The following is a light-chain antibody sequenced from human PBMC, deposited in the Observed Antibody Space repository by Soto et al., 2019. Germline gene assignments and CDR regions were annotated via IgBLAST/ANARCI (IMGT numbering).Light chain of an antibody. CDR3: QQHSNWPLT. Sequence: EIVLTQSPSTLSWSPGERATLSWRASQTVRNNLAWYQQRPGQAPRLLIYDASSRATGIPARFSGSGYGTDFNLTISSLETEDLAVYYCQQHSNWPLTFGGGTKVDIK. V-gene: IGKV3-11*01. CDR1: QTVRNN. CDR2: DAS. J-gene: IGKJ4*01.